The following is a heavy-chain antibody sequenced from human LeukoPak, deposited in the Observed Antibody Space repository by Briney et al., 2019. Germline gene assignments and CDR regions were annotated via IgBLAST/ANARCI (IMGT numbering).Heavy chain of an antibody. J-gene: IGHJ4*02. Sequence: GGSLRPSCAASGFTFSSYAMSWVRQAPGKGLEWVSAISGSGGSTYYADSVKGRFTISRDSSKNTLYLQMNSLRAEDTAVYYCAKAHLTGRYYDSSGYYSPFDYWGQGTLVTVSS. D-gene: IGHD3-22*01. CDR3: AKAHLTGRYYDSSGYYSPFDY. CDR1: GFTFSSYA. CDR2: ISGSGGST. V-gene: IGHV3-23*01.